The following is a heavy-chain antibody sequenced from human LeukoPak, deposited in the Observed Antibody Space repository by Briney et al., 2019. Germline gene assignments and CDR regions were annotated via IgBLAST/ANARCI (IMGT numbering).Heavy chain of an antibody. Sequence: VGSLRLSCAASGFSFSTYGMFWVRQAPGKGLEWVGVVSYDGSKQYYADSVKGRFTISRDNSKNTLYLQMDSLRAEDTAVYYCAKGEFWTAIGECFLYWGQGTLVTVSS. CDR1: GFSFSTYG. V-gene: IGHV3-33*06. J-gene: IGHJ1*01. D-gene: IGHD3/OR15-3a*01. CDR2: VSYDGSKQ. CDR3: AKGEFWTAIGECFLY.